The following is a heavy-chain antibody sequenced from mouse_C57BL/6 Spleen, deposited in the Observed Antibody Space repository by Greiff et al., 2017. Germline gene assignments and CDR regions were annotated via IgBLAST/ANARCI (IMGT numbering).Heavy chain of an antibody. CDR1: GYSFTDYN. Sequence: VQLQQSGPELVKPGASVKISCKASGYSFTDYNMNWVKQSNGKSLEWIGVISPNYGTTSYNQKFKGKATLTVDQSSSTAYMQLNSLTSEDSAVYYCARGGFITTVGGNFDYWGQGTTLTVSS. CDR3: ARGGFITTVGGNFDY. J-gene: IGHJ2*01. V-gene: IGHV1-39*01. D-gene: IGHD1-1*01. CDR2: ISPNYGTT.